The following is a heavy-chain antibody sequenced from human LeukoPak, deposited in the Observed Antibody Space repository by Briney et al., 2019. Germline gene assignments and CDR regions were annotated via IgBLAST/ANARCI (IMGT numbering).Heavy chain of an antibody. Sequence: PSETLSLTCAVYGGSFSDYFWSWIRQSPGKGLEWIGEIDHSGTTTYNPSLRSRVTISVDTSKNQLSLRLSSVTAADTAVYYCASHDSPNWYFDLWGRGTLVTVSS. CDR1: GGSFSDYF. CDR3: ASHDSPNWYFDL. J-gene: IGHJ2*01. CDR2: IDHSGTT. D-gene: IGHD2-15*01. V-gene: IGHV4-34*01.